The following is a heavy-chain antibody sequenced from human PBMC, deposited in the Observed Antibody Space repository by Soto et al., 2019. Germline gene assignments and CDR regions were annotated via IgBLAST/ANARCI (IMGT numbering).Heavy chain of an antibody. CDR1: GFTFGFSS. V-gene: IGHV3-21*01. CDR2: ISSSSDYI. D-gene: IGHD6-19*01. Sequence: VGSLRLSCAASGFTFGFSSMNWVRQAPGKGLEWVSSISSSSDYIYYADSVKGRFTVSRDNAKNALYLQMNSLRAEDTAVYYCARDGSGWSRDCWGQGTLVTVSS. CDR3: ARDGSGWSRDC. J-gene: IGHJ4*02.